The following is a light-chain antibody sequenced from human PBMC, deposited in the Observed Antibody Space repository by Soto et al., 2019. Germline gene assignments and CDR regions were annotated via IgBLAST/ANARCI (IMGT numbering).Light chain of an antibody. CDR1: QSVSSSF. CDR2: GAS. J-gene: IGKJ1*01. Sequence: ESVLTQSPGTLSLSPGERATLACRASQSVSSSFLAWYQLKPGQAPRLLIYGASSRATGIPDRFSGSGSGIDFTLTTSRLEPEDFAVYYCQQYDSSPWTFGQGTKVEIK. V-gene: IGKV3-20*01. CDR3: QQYDSSPWT.